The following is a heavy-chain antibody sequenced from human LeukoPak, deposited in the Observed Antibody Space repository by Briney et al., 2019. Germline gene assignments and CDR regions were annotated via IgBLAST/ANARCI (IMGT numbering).Heavy chain of an antibody. Sequence: SETLSLTCAVYGGSFSGYYWSWIRQPPGKGLEWIGEINHSGSTNYNPSLKSRVTISVDTSKNQFSLKLSSVTAADTAVYYCARRMYYYVNWFDPWGQGTLVTVSS. CDR1: GGSFSGYY. J-gene: IGHJ5*02. CDR2: INHSGST. V-gene: IGHV4-34*01. CDR3: ARRMYYYVNWFDP. D-gene: IGHD2-8*01.